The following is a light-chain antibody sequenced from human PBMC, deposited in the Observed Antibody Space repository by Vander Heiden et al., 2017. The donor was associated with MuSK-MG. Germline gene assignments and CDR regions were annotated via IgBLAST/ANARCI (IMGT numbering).Light chain of an antibody. CDR3: AAWDDSLNGPV. CDR2: SNN. Sequence: QSVLTQPPSASVTPGQGVTISCSASRSNIGSNTLNWYQHLPGTAPKLLIYSNNQRPSGVPDRFSGSKSGTSASLAISGLQSEDEADYYCAAWDDSLNGPVFGGGTKLTVL. V-gene: IGLV1-44*01. J-gene: IGLJ3*02. CDR1: RSNIGSNT.